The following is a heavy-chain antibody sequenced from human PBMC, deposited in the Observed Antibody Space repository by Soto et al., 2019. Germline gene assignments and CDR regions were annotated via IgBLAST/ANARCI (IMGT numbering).Heavy chain of an antibody. D-gene: IGHD6-19*01. CDR3: ARGAVVGIGYFDL. J-gene: IGHJ2*01. Sequence: GGSLRLSCTASGFTFSSHSVNWVRQAPGKGLEWVSCITSTSSFIYYADSVKGRFTISRDNAKHSLYLQMDSLRAEDTAVYYCARGAVVGIGYFDLWGRGTPVTVSS. V-gene: IGHV3-21*01. CDR1: GFTFSSHS. CDR2: ITSTSSFI.